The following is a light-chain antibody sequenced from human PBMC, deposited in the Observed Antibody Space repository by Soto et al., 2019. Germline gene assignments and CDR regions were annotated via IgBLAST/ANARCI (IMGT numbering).Light chain of an antibody. Sequence: QSVLTQPASVSGSPGQSITISCTGTSSNVGSYKLVSWYQQHPGKAPKLMIFEVNKRPSGVSNRFSGSKSGNTASLTISGLQAEDEADYYCCSYAGSRGLVFGGGTKVTVL. V-gene: IGLV2-23*02. CDR2: EVN. CDR1: SSNVGSYKL. J-gene: IGLJ2*01. CDR3: CSYAGSRGLV.